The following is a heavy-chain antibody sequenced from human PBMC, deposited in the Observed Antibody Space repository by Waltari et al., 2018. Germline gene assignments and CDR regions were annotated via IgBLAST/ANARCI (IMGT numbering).Heavy chain of an antibody. V-gene: IGHV4-61*02. CDR1: GGSISSGSYY. D-gene: IGHD3-10*01. Sequence: QVQLQESGPGLVKPSQTLSLTCTVSGGSISSGSYYWSWIRQPAGQGMEWIGRIDTSGTHNYNPSLKRRVTRSVDTSKNQFSLKLSSVTAADTAVYYCARGSITMVRGVIITVPGWFDPWGQGTLVTVSS. J-gene: IGHJ5*02. CDR2: IDTSGTH. CDR3: ARGSITMVRGVIITVPGWFDP.